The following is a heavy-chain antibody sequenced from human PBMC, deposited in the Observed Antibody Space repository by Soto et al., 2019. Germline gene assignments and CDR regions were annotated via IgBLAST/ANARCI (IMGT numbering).Heavy chain of an antibody. Sequence: TGGSLRLSCAASGFTFSSYAMHWVRQAPGKGLEWVTFISYDGNNKYYADSVKGRFTISRDNSDNTLYLQMNSLRAEDTALYYCAKELSYYHYSSDHHYPLAYWGQGTLVPGSS. J-gene: IGHJ4*02. CDR1: GFTFSSYA. CDR3: AKELSYYHYSSDHHYPLAY. V-gene: IGHV3-30-3*01. CDR2: ISYDGNNK. D-gene: IGHD3-22*01.